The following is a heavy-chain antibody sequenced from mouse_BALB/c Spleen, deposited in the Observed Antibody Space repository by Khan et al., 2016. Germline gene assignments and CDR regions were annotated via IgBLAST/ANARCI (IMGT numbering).Heavy chain of an antibody. J-gene: IGHJ2*01. CDR3: AKGLRRGYYFDS. Sequence: QVQLKQSGAELVRPGASVKLSCKALGYTFTDYEMHWVKQTPVHGLEWIGAIHPGGGGSAYNQKFKVRATLTADKSSSTAYMELSSVTSEDSAVYYCAKGLRRGYYFDSWGQGTTLTVSS. V-gene: IGHV1-15*01. CDR2: IHPGGGGS. CDR1: GYTFTDYE. D-gene: IGHD2-4*01.